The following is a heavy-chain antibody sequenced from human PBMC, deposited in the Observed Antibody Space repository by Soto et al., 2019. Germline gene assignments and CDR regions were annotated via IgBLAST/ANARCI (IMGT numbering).Heavy chain of an antibody. D-gene: IGHD6-13*01. CDR1: GGNFSSYG. CDR3: AKALGRSWYNWFDP. CDR2: IVPLFGTT. V-gene: IGHV1-69*01. J-gene: IGHJ5*02. Sequence: QVQLVQSGAEVKKPGSSVKVSCKASGGNFSSYGISWVRQAPGQGLEWMGGIVPLFGTTNYAHKFRGRVTITADESTNTVYMDLSSLRSEDTAVYYCAKALGRSWYNWFDPCGQGTLVTVST.